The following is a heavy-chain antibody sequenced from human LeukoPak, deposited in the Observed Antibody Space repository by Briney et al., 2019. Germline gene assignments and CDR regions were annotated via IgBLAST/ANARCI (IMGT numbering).Heavy chain of an antibody. D-gene: IGHD3-22*01. Sequence: ASVKVSCKASGYTFTGYYMHWVRQAPGQGLEWMGIINPSGGSTSYAQKFQGRVTMTRDMSTSTVYMELSSLRSEDTAVYYCASTDYYDSSGYGWFDPWGQGTLVTVSS. V-gene: IGHV1-46*01. CDR3: ASTDYYDSSGYGWFDP. CDR2: INPSGGST. J-gene: IGHJ5*02. CDR1: GYTFTGYY.